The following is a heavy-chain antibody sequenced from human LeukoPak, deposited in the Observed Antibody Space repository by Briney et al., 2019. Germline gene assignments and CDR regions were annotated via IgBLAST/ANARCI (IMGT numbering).Heavy chain of an antibody. V-gene: IGHV4-4*07. CDR2: IYTSGST. J-gene: IGHJ3*02. CDR3: ARRSYYDYVWGSYQDAFDI. D-gene: IGHD3-16*02. CDR1: GGSISSYY. Sequence: PSETLSLTCTVSGGSISSYYWSWIRQPAGKGLEWIGRIYTSGSTNYNPSLKSRVTISVDTSKNQFSLKLSSVTAADTAVYYCARRSYYDYVWGSYQDAFDIWGQGTMVTVSS.